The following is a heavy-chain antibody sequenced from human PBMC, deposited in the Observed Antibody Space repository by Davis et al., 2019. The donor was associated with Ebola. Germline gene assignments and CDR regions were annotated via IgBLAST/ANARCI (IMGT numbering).Heavy chain of an antibody. V-gene: IGHV3-30*04. Sequence: PGGSLRLSCAASGFTFSSYAMHWVRQAPGKGLEWVAVISYDGSNKYYADSVKGRFTISRDNSKNTLYLQMNSLRAEDTAVYYCARDRDSSGWYGYFQHWGQGTLVTVSS. CDR3: ARDRDSSGWYGYFQH. J-gene: IGHJ1*01. D-gene: IGHD6-19*01. CDR1: GFTFSSYA. CDR2: ISYDGSNK.